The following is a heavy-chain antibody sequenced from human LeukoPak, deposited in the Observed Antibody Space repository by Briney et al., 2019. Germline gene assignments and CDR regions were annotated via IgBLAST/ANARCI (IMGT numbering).Heavy chain of an antibody. CDR1: GYTLTELS. J-gene: IGHJ4*02. V-gene: IGHV1-24*01. CDR3: ATMRITMVRGQFDY. D-gene: IGHD3-10*01. Sequence: ASVKVSCKVSGYTLTELSMHWVRQAPGKGLEWMGGFDPVDGETIYAQKFQGRVTMTEDTSTDTAYMELSSLRSEDTAVYYCATMRITMVRGQFDYWGQGTLATVSS. CDR2: FDPVDGET.